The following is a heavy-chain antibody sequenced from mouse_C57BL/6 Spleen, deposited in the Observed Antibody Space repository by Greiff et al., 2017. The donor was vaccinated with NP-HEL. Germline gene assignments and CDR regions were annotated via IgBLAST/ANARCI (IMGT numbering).Heavy chain of an antibody. J-gene: IGHJ2*01. V-gene: IGHV7-3*01. CDR2: IRNKANGYTT. CDR1: GFTFTDYY. Sequence: DVQLQESGGGLVQPGGSLSLSCAASGFTFTDYYMSWVRQPPGKALEWLGFIRNKANGYTTEYSASVKGRFTISRDNSQSILYLQMNALSAEDSATYYCARSVYYYGSSFDYWGQGTTLTVSS. CDR3: ARSVYYYGSSFDY. D-gene: IGHD1-1*01.